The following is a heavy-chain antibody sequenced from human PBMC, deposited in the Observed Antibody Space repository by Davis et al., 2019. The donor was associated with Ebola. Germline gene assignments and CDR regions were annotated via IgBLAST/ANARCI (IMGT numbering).Heavy chain of an antibody. CDR2: IYYSGST. CDR3: ARVIGHYDFWSGSISDYGLDV. Sequence: SETLSLTCTVSGGSISAYYWSWIRQPPGKALECIGYIYYSGSTNYNPSPKSRVTISVDTPKNQFSLKLSSVTAADTAVYYCARVIGHYDFWSGSISDYGLDVWGQGTTVTVSS. V-gene: IGHV4-59*01. CDR1: GGSISAYY. D-gene: IGHD3-3*01. J-gene: IGHJ6*02.